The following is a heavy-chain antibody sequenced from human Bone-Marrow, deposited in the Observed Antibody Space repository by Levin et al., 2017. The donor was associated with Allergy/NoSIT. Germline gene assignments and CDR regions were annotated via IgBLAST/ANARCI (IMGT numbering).Heavy chain of an antibody. CDR3: ARDRTAASGAFFYYAFDV. J-gene: IGHJ6*02. CDR1: GFTFSDYY. D-gene: IGHD6-25*01. V-gene: IGHV3-11*05. CDR2: ISSTSSET. Sequence: SCAASGFTFSDYYMSWIRQAPGKGLEWISYISSTSSETNYADSVKGRFTISRDNAKNSLFLQMNSLRAEDTAIYYCARDRTAASGAFFYYAFDVWGQGTTVAVSS.